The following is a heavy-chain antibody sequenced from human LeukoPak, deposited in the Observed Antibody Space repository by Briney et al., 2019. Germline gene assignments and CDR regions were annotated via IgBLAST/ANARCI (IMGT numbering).Heavy chain of an antibody. Sequence: SETLSLTCAVYGGSFSGYYWSWIRQPPGKGLEWIGEINHSGSTNYNPSLKSRVTISVDTSKNQFSLKLSSVTAADTAVYYCAREEIDYDSSGHDYWGQGTLVTVSS. D-gene: IGHD3-22*01. CDR1: GGSFSGYY. J-gene: IGHJ4*02. V-gene: IGHV4-34*01. CDR2: INHSGST. CDR3: AREEIDYDSSGHDY.